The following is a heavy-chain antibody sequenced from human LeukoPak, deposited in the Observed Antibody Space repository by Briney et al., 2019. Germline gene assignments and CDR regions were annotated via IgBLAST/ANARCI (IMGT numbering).Heavy chain of an antibody. D-gene: IGHD3-10*01. CDR2: IYHSGST. Sequence: SGTLSLTCAVSGGSISSSNWWSWVRQPPGKGLEWIGEIYHSGSTNYNPSLKSRVTISVDKSKNQFSLKLSSVTAADTAVYYCARGVEWFGELTTALYNWFDPWGQGTLVTVSS. CDR1: GGSISSSNW. J-gene: IGHJ5*02. CDR3: ARGVEWFGELTTALYNWFDP. V-gene: IGHV4-4*02.